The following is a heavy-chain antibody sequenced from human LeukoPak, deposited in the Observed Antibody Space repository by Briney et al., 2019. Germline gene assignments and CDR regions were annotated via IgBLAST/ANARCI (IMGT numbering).Heavy chain of an antibody. CDR2: INPSGGST. Sequence: ASVKVSCKASGYTFTSYAMHWVRQAPGQGLEWMGIINPSGGSTSYAQKFQGRVTMTRDMSTSTVYMELSSLRSEDTAVYYCARSTIVGATTFDYWGQGTLVTVSS. V-gene: IGHV1-46*01. J-gene: IGHJ4*02. D-gene: IGHD1-26*01. CDR3: ARSTIVGATTFDY. CDR1: GYTFTSYA.